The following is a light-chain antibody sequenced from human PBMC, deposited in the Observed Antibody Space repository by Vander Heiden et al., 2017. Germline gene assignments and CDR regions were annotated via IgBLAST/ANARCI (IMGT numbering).Light chain of an antibody. V-gene: IGLV2-14*01. J-gene: IGLJ1*01. Sequence: QSALTQPASVSGSPGQSITISCTGTSSDVGGYNYVSWYQQHPGKAPKLIIYEVSNRPSGVSNRFSGSKSGNTASLTISGLQAEDEADYYCSSYPSSSTRYVFGTGTKVTVL. CDR3: SSYPSSSTRYV. CDR2: EVS. CDR1: SSDVGGYNY.